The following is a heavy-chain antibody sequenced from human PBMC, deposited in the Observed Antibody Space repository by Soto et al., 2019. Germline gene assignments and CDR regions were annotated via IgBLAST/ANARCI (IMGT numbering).Heavy chain of an antibody. J-gene: IGHJ6*02. CDR2: FDPDEAET. Sequence: ASVKVSCKVSGYTLNEVAMHWVRQAPGKGLEWLGGFDPDEAETIYAQHFQGRVTMTKDTSTDTVYMELSSLRSEDTAVYYCARDQGNGMDVWGQGTTVTVSS. CDR1: GYTLNEVA. CDR3: ARDQGNGMDV. V-gene: IGHV1-24*01.